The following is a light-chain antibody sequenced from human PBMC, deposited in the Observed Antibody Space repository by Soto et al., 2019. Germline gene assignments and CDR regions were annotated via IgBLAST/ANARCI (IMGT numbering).Light chain of an antibody. CDR3: GTWDSSLSAVV. CDR2: ENN. V-gene: IGLV1-51*02. CDR1: SSNIGNNY. J-gene: IGLJ2*01. Sequence: QAVLTQPPSVSAAPGQKVTISCSGSSSNIGNNYVSWYQQLPETAPKLLIYENNKRPSGIPDRFSGSKSGTSATLGITGLQTGDEAEYYCGTWDSSLSAVVFGGGTKVTVL.